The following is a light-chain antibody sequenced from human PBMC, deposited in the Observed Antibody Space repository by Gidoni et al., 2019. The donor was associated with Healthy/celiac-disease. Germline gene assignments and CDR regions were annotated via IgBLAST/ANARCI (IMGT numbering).Light chain of an antibody. CDR3: AAWDDSLNGVV. J-gene: IGLJ2*01. CDR1: SSNIGSNT. V-gene: IGLV1-44*01. CDR2: SNN. Sequence: QSVLTHPPPASGTPGQRVTIPFSGRSSNIGSNTVNWYQQLPGTAPKLLIYSNNQRPSGVPDRFSGSKSGTSASLAISGLQSEDEADYYCAAWDDSLNGVVFGGGTKLTVL.